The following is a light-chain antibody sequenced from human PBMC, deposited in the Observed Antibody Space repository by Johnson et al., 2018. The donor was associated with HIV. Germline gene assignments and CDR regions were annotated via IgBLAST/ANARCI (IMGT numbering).Light chain of an antibody. CDR3: GTWDRSLSAGGV. CDR2: ENT. CDR1: SSNIGNNY. Sequence: QSVLTQPHSVSVAPGQKVTISCSGSSSNIGNNYVSWYQQLPGTAPKLLIYENTKRPSGIPDRFSGSKSGTSATLGITGLRTGDEGDYYCGTWDRSLSAGGVFGTGTKVTVL. V-gene: IGLV1-51*02. J-gene: IGLJ1*01.